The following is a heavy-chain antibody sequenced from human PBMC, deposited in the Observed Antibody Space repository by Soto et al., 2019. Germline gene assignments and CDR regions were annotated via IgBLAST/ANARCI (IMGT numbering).Heavy chain of an antibody. CDR2: ISSGSTTI. D-gene: IGHD3-3*01. CDR1: GFTFSNYH. Sequence: EVQLVESGGGLVQPGGSLRLSCAASGFTFSNYHMNWVRQAPGKGLEWISYISSGSTTIYYADSVKGRFTISRDNAKNSLYLQMNSLRVEDTAVYFCARPQLEGGTSAGFGPWGQGTLVNVSP. V-gene: IGHV3-48*01. J-gene: IGHJ5*02. CDR3: ARPQLEGGTSAGFGP.